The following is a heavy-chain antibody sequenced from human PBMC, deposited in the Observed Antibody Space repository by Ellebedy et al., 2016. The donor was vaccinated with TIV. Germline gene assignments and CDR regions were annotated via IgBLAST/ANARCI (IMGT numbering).Heavy chain of an antibody. J-gene: IGHJ4*02. CDR1: GYTFTTYA. D-gene: IGHD6-25*01. Sequence: ASVKVSCKASGYTFTTYAMHWVRQAPGQRLEWMGWINAGNGNTKYSQKFQGRVSITRDTSASTAYMEVSSLRSQDTAVYYCARGNKQRLEHYWGQGTLVTVSS. CDR2: INAGNGNT. V-gene: IGHV1-3*01. CDR3: ARGNKQRLEHY.